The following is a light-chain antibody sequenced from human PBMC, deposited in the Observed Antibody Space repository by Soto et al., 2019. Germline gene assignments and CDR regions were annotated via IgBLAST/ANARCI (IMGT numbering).Light chain of an antibody. Sequence: QSALTQPASVSGSPGQSITISCTGTNSDVGGYNYVSWYQQHPGKVPKLMLVDVSHRPSGVSNRFSGSKSGNTASLTISGLQAEDEADYYCSSYTSSSTPVVFGGWTKLTVL. V-gene: IGLV2-14*01. CDR3: SSYTSSSTPVV. J-gene: IGLJ2*01. CDR1: NSDVGGYNY. CDR2: DVS.